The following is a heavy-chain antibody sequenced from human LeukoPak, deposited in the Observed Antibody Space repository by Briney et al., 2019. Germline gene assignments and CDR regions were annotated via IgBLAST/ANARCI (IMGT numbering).Heavy chain of an antibody. CDR2: IWYDGSNK. Sequence: PGRSLRLPCAASGFTFSSYGMHWVRQAPGKGLEWVAVIWYDGSNKYYADSVKGRFTISRDNSKNTLYLQMNSLRAEDTAVYYCARGRDGYNSYLDYWGQGTLVTVSS. D-gene: IGHD5-24*01. CDR3: ARGRDGYNSYLDY. J-gene: IGHJ4*02. V-gene: IGHV3-33*01. CDR1: GFTFSSYG.